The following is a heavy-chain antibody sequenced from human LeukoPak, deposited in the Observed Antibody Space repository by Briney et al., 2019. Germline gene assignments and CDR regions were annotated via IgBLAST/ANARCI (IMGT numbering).Heavy chain of an antibody. CDR3: AREGDIAAAAGFDY. Sequence: GGSLRLSCAASGFTFSSYAMHWVRQAPGKGLEWVAVISYDGSNKYYADSVKGRFTISRDNAKNSLYLQMNSLRAEDTAVYYCAREGDIAAAAGFDYWGQGTLVTVSS. CDR1: GFTFSSYA. V-gene: IGHV3-30-3*01. J-gene: IGHJ4*02. D-gene: IGHD6-13*01. CDR2: ISYDGSNK.